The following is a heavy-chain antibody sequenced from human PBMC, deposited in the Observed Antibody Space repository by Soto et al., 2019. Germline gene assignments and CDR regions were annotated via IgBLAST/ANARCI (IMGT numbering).Heavy chain of an antibody. V-gene: IGHV3-48*03. CDR3: AREDIPADGPFDY. J-gene: IGHJ4*02. CDR1: GFTFSNYE. Sequence: PGGSLRLSCPASGFTFSNYEINWVRQAPGKGLEWVSYIHSTGNFIHYADSVKGRFTISRDDAKNSVYLQMNSLRAEDTALYYCAREDIPADGPFDYWGPGILVTVSS. CDR2: IHSTGNFI. D-gene: IGHD6-13*01.